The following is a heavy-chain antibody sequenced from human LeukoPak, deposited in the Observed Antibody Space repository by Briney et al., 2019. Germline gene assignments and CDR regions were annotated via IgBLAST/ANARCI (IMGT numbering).Heavy chain of an antibody. D-gene: IGHD1-26*01. CDR2: VYVIGTN. Sequence: PSETLSHTCTVSGGSIGSRNHYWGWIRQPPGKGLEWMASVYVIGTNYSNPSLKSRVTVSVDTSKNQLSLKLTSVTAADTALYYCARQVGATTLIDTWGQGTLVTVSS. CDR3: ARQVGATTLIDT. J-gene: IGHJ5*02. CDR1: GGSIGSRNHY. V-gene: IGHV4-39*01.